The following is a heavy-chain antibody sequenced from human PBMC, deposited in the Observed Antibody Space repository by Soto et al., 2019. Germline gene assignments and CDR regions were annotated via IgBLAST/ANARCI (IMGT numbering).Heavy chain of an antibody. D-gene: IGHD3-22*01. Sequence: GGSLRLSCAASGFTFSSYAMHWVRQAPGKGLEWVAVISYDGSNKYYADSVKGRFTISRDNSKNTLYLQMNSLRAEDTAVYYCARADYYDSSGYYKPPSLAFDYWGQGTLVTVSS. V-gene: IGHV3-30-3*01. CDR3: ARADYYDSSGYYKPPSLAFDY. J-gene: IGHJ4*02. CDR1: GFTFSSYA. CDR2: ISYDGSNK.